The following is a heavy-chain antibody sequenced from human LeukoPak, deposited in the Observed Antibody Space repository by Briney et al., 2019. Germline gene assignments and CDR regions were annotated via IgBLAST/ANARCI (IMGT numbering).Heavy chain of an antibody. V-gene: IGHV4-34*01. J-gene: IGHJ5*02. Sequence: PWATLSLTCTVSGPSISGYSWGSVRQPPGKGLEWIGDINHSGSTNYNPSLKSRVTLSVDTSKNKFSLRRRSVTAADTAVYYRARRPSTRRRYSSSWYAGGLFDPWGQGTLVTVSS. D-gene: IGHD6-13*01. CDR3: ARRPSTRRRYSSSWYAGGLFDP. CDR1: GPSISGYS. CDR2: INHSGST.